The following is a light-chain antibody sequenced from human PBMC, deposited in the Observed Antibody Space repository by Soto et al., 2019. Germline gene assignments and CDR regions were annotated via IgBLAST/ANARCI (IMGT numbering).Light chain of an antibody. CDR1: SSDVGGYNY. CDR2: DVS. CDR3: SSYTSSSTYV. Sequence: QSVLTQPASVSGSPGQSITISCTGTSSDVGGYNYVSWYQHHPGKAPKLMIYDVSNRPSGVSNRFSGSKSGNTACLTISGLQAEDEADYYCSSYTSSSTYVFGPGTKLTVL. V-gene: IGLV2-14*03. J-gene: IGLJ1*01.